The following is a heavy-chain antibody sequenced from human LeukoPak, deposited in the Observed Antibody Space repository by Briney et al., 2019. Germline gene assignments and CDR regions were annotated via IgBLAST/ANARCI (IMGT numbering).Heavy chain of an antibody. CDR3: AASGGLYYMDA. CDR2: INHSGST. CDR1: GGSISSSSYY. Sequence: SETLSLTCTVSGGSISSSSYYWGWIRQPPGKGLEWIGEINHSGSTNYNPSLKSRVTMSVDTSKNQFSLKLSSVTATDTAVYYCAASGGLYYMDAWGKGTTVTISS. D-gene: IGHD3-16*01. V-gene: IGHV4-39*07. J-gene: IGHJ6*03.